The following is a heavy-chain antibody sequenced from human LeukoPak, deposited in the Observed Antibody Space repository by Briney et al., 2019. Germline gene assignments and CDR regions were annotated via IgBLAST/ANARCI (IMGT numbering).Heavy chain of an antibody. CDR3: ARGRYPFWSGHNYYMDV. J-gene: IGHJ6*03. D-gene: IGHD3-3*01. CDR1: GGSFSGYY. Sequence: PSETLSLTCAVYGGSFSGYYWSWIRQPPGKGLEWIGEINHSGSTNYNPSLKSRVTISVDTSKNQFSLKLSSVTAADTAVYYCARGRYPFWSGHNYYMDVWGKGTTVTVSS. CDR2: INHSGST. V-gene: IGHV4-34*01.